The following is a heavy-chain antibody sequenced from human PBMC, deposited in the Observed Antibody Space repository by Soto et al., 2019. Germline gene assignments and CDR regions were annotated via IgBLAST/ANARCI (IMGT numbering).Heavy chain of an antibody. CDR2: IDPTGASP. CDR3: VSWVSAHCDY. CDR1: GITFRRHS. Sequence: GGSLRLSCAASGITFRRHSMSWVRQAPGTGLEWVSTIDPTGASPHYADSVKGRFTISRDNSRNTLDLQMNSLRAGDTALYYCVSWVSAHCDYWGQGTPVTVSS. D-gene: IGHD3-16*01. V-gene: IGHV3-23*01. J-gene: IGHJ4*02.